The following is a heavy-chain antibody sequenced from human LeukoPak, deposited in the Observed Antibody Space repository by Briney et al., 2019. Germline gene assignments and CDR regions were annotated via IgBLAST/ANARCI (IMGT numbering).Heavy chain of an antibody. CDR1: GFTFSRYS. CDR3: ARVVIRPYYFDY. D-gene: IGHD4-23*01. V-gene: IGHV3-21*01. J-gene: IGHJ4*02. CDR2: ISSSSSYI. Sequence: GGSLRLSCAASGFTFSRYSMNWVRQAPGKGLEWVSSISSSSSYIYGADSVKGRFTISRDNAKNSLYLQMNSLRAEDTAVYYCARVVIRPYYFDYWGQGTLVTVSS.